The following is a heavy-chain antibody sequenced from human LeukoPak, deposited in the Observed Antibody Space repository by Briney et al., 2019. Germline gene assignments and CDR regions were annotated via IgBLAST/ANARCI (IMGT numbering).Heavy chain of an antibody. J-gene: IGHJ4*02. CDR3: ARDGEGDVNYVWGSYRYTVYFDY. Sequence: GGSLRLSRAASGFTFSSYSMNWVRQAPGKGLEWVSSISSSSSYIYYADSVKGRFTISRDNAKNSLYLQMNSLRAEDTAVYYCARDGEGDVNYVWGSYRYTVYFDYWGQGTLVTVSS. CDR2: ISSSSSYI. CDR1: GFTFSSYS. V-gene: IGHV3-21*01. D-gene: IGHD3-16*02.